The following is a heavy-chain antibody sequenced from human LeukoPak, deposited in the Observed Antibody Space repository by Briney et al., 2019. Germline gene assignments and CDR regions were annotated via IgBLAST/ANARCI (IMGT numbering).Heavy chain of an antibody. CDR2: IRYEGSNK. V-gene: IGHV3-30*02. CDR1: GFTFSSYG. D-gene: IGHD2-2*01. Sequence: GGSLRLSCAASGFTFSSYGMHWVRQAPGKGLEWVAFIRYEGSNKYYADSVKGRFTISRDNSKNTLYLQMNSLRAEDTAVYYCVGYCSSTSCHLGAFDIWGQGTMVTVSS. CDR3: VGYCSSTSCHLGAFDI. J-gene: IGHJ3*02.